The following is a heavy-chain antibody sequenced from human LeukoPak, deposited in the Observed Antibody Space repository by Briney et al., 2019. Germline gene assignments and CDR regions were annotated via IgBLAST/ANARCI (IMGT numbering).Heavy chain of an antibody. J-gene: IGHJ3*02. D-gene: IGHD3-10*01. CDR3: AKDFSFDYYGSGSYDAFDT. Sequence: GGSLRLSCAASGFTFSSYWMSWVRQAPGKGLEWVANIKQDRSEKYYVDSVKGRFTISRDNAKNSLYLQMNSLRAEDTAVYYCAKDFSFDYYGSGSYDAFDTWGQGTMVTVSS. CDR2: IKQDRSEK. CDR1: GFTFSSYW. V-gene: IGHV3-7*01.